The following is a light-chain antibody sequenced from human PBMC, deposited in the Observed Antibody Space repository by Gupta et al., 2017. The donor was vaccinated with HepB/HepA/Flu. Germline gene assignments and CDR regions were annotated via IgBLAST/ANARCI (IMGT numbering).Light chain of an antibody. J-gene: IGKJ4*01. CDR2: EAS. Sequence: EIVLTQSPATLSLSPGERATLSCRASQSISSFLAWYQQKPGQAPRLLIYEASNRATGVPARFSGSGSGTDFALTISSLEPEDFAVYYCQHRYDWPLTFGGGTKVEIK. V-gene: IGKV3-11*01. CDR1: QSISSF. CDR3: QHRYDWPLT.